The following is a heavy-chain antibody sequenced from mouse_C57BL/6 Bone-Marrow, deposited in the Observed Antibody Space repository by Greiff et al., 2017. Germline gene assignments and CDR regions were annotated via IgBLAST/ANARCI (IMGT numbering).Heavy chain of an antibody. CDR2: IDPSDSYT. D-gene: IGHD3-2*02. Sequence: QVQLQQPGAELVKPGASVKLSCKASGYTFTSYWMQWVKQRPGQGLEWIGEIDPSDSYTTYNQKFKGKATLTVDTSSSTAYMQLSSLTSEDSAVYYCVTAQATAWFAYWGQGTLVTVSA. CDR3: VTAQATAWFAY. J-gene: IGHJ3*01. CDR1: GYTFTSYW. V-gene: IGHV1-50*01.